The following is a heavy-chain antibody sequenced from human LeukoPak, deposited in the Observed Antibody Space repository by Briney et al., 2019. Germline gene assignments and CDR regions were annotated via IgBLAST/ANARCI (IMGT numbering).Heavy chain of an antibody. CDR3: ARGGGTTN. D-gene: IGHD1-7*01. J-gene: IGHJ4*02. V-gene: IGHV4-39*07. CDR2: IYHSGST. Sequence: SETLSLTCTVSGGSISSSSYYWGWIRQPPGKGLEWIGEIYHSGSTNYNPSLKSRVTISVDKSKNQFSLKLSSVTAADTAVYYCARGGGTTNWGQGTLVTVSS. CDR1: GGSISSSSYY.